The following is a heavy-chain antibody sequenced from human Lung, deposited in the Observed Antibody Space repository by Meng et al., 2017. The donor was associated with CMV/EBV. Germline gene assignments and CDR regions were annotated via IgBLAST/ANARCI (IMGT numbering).Heavy chain of an antibody. CDR3: ASFPPPGKQWLVTDY. CDR2: IYHSGST. D-gene: IGHD6-19*01. V-gene: IGHV4-4*02. Sequence: QGQLPESGPGLGKPSGTLSLTCAVSGGSISSSNWWSWVRQPPGKGLEWIGEIYHSGSTNYNPSLKSRVTISVDKSKNQFSLKLSSVTAADTAVYYCASFPPPGKQWLVTDYWGQGTLVTVSS. J-gene: IGHJ4*02. CDR1: GGSISSSNW.